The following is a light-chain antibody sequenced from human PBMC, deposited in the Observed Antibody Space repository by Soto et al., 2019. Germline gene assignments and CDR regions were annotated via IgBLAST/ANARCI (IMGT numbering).Light chain of an antibody. Sequence: DIQMTQSPSTLSASIGDRVTLTCRASQSLTGRLAWYQQKPGRPPKLLIYDASTLESGVPSRFSGSESGTDFTLTISSLRPDEFATFYCQQYKVYPYTFGQGTRLDI. CDR2: DAS. CDR1: QSLTGR. CDR3: QQYKVYPYT. J-gene: IGKJ2*01. V-gene: IGKV1-5*01.